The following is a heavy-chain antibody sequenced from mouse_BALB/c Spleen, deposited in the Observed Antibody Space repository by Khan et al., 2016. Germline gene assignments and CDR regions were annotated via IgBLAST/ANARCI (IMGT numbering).Heavy chain of an antibody. J-gene: IGHJ3*01. CDR2: IRNSGST. Sequence: EVQLQESGPGLVRPSQSLSLTCTVTGYSITSDYAWNWIRRFPGNKLELMGFIRNSGSTSYNPSFKGRVSFTRDTSKNQFFLQLNSVTSEDTATFYCARAVYGNPFACWGQETLVTVSA. CDR3: ARAVYGNPFAC. V-gene: IGHV3-2*02. CDR1: GYSITSDYA. D-gene: IGHD2-10*02.